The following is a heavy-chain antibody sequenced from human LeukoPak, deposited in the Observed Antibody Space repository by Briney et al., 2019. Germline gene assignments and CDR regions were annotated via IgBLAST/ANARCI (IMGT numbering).Heavy chain of an antibody. CDR2: IYPGDSDT. J-gene: IGHJ4*02. Sequence: GESLKISCKVSGYSFATYWIGWVRQMPGKGLEWMGIIYPGDSDTRYSPSFQGQVTISADKSISTAYLQWSSLKASDTAMYYCARFSGSGWSIYYFDYWGQGTLVTVSS. V-gene: IGHV5-51*01. CDR1: GYSFATYW. CDR3: ARFSGSGWSIYYFDY. D-gene: IGHD6-19*01.